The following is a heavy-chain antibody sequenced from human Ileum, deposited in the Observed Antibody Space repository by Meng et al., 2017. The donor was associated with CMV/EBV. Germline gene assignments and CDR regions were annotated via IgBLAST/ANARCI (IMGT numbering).Heavy chain of an antibody. J-gene: IGHJ4*02. CDR1: GGSFSGYY. CDR2: INHSGST. CDR3: ARGRRDGYNNPPLDY. D-gene: IGHD5-24*01. Sequence: QGQLQHWGAGLLKPSETLSLTCAVYGGSFSGYYWSWIRQPPGKGLEWIGEINHSGSTNYNPSLKSRVTISVDTSKNQFSLKLSSVTAADTAVYYCARGRRDGYNNPPLDYWGQGTLVTVSS. V-gene: IGHV4-34*01.